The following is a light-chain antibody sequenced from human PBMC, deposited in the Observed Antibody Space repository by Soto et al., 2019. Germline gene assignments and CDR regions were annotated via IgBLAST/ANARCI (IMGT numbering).Light chain of an antibody. CDR2: GAS. V-gene: IGKV3-15*01. CDR3: QQYYNTPYT. CDR1: ETVRTN. J-gene: IGKJ2*01. Sequence: IVMTQSPATLSVSPGERVTLSCRASETVRTNLAWFQQKPGQTPRLLIFGASTRATGIPTRFTGSGSETEFTLTIGSLQSEDLAVYYCQQYYNTPYTFGRGTKLEIK.